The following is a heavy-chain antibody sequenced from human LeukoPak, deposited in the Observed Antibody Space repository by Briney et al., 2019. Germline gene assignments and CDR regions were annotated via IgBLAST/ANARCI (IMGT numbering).Heavy chain of an antibody. CDR1: GGSINSSSYY. Sequence: SETLSLTCTVSGGSINSSSYYWGWIRQPPGKGLGWIGSIYYSGSTYYNPSLRSRVTISGDTSKNQFSLKLISVTAADTAVYYCARGSRAEYTYGLYHYWGQGTLVTVSS. CDR3: ARGSRAEYTYGLYHY. V-gene: IGHV4-39*07. J-gene: IGHJ4*02. D-gene: IGHD5-18*01. CDR2: IYYSGST.